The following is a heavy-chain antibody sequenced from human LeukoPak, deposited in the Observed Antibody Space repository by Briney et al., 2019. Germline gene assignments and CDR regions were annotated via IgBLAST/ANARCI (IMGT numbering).Heavy chain of an antibody. Sequence: SETLSLTCTVSGGSISSYYWSWIRQPAGKGLEWIGCIYTSGSTNYNPSLKSRVTMSVDTSKSQFSLKLSSVTAADTAVYYCARDQEWSQNIYYYYYGMDVWGQGTTVTVSS. CDR3: ARDQEWSQNIYYYYYGMDV. J-gene: IGHJ6*02. D-gene: IGHD3-3*01. CDR2: IYTSGST. V-gene: IGHV4-4*07. CDR1: GGSISSYY.